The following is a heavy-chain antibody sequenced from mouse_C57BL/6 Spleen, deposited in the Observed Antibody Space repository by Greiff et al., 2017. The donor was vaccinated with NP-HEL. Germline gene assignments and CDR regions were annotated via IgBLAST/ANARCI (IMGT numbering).Heavy chain of an antibody. CDR3: ARNYGSSSYFDY. Sequence: QVQLQQPGAELVRPGSSVKLSCKASGYTFTSYWMHWVKQRPIQGLEWIGNIDPSDSETHYTQKFKDKATLTVDKTSSTAYMQLSSLTSEDSAVYYCARNYGSSSYFDYGGQGTTLTVSS. CDR1: GYTFTSYW. J-gene: IGHJ2*01. D-gene: IGHD1-1*01. CDR2: IDPSDSET. V-gene: IGHV1-52*01.